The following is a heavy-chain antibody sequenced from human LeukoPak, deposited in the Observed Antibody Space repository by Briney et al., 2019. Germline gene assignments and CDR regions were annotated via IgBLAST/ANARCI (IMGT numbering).Heavy chain of an antibody. D-gene: IGHD3-3*01. Sequence: GGSLRLSCAASGFTFSSYAMSWVRQAPGKGLEWVSAISGGGGSTYYADSVKGRFTISRDNSKNTLYLQMNSLRAEDTAVYYCAKDGPTVLRFLDRHSRYFDYWGQGTLVTVSS. CDR2: ISGGGGST. J-gene: IGHJ4*02. CDR1: GFTFSSYA. V-gene: IGHV3-23*01. CDR3: AKDGPTVLRFLDRHSRYFDY.